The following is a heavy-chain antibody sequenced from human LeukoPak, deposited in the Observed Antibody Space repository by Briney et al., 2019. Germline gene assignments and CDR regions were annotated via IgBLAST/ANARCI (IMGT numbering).Heavy chain of an antibody. V-gene: IGHV3-30*18. D-gene: IGHD3-22*01. J-gene: IGHJ6*02. CDR1: GFTFSSYG. Sequence: GGSLRLSCAASGFTFSSYGMHWVRQAPGKGLEWGAVISYDGSNKYYADSVKGRFTVSRDNSKNTLYLQMNSLRAEDTAVYYCAKDRAYYYDSSGYYRAYYYGMDVWGQGTTVTVSS. CDR3: AKDRAYYYDSSGYYRAYYYGMDV. CDR2: ISYDGSNK.